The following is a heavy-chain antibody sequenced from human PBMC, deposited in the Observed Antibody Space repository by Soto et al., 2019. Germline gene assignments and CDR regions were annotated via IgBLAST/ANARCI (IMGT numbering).Heavy chain of an antibody. CDR2: IIPIFGTA. J-gene: IGHJ6*02. V-gene: IGHV1-69*13. CDR1: GGTFISYA. CDR3: ASQGYPAKYYYYGMDV. D-gene: IGHD3-16*02. Sequence: EASVKVSCKASGGTFISYATSWVRQAPGQGLEWMGGIIPIFGTANYAQKFQGRVTITADESTSTAYMELSSLRPEDTAVYYCASQGYPAKYYYYGMDVWGQGTTVTVSS.